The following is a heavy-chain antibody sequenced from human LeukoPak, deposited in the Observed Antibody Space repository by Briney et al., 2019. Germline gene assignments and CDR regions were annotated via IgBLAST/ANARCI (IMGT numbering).Heavy chain of an antibody. CDR1: GYTFTSYY. V-gene: IGHV1-46*01. Sequence: ASVKVSCKASGYTFTSYYMHWVRQAPGQGLEWMGIINPSGGSTSYAQKFQGRVTMTRDTSTSTVYMELSSLRSGDTAVYYCARDRHSSGWYSRNYFDYWGQGTLVTVSS. CDR2: INPSGGST. CDR3: ARDRHSSGWYSRNYFDY. J-gene: IGHJ4*02. D-gene: IGHD6-19*01.